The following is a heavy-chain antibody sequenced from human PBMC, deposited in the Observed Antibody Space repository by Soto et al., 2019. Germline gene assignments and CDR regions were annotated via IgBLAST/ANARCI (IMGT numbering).Heavy chain of an antibody. CDR1: GFTFSSHS. Sequence: GGSLRLSCAASGFTFSSHSMGWLRQAPGTGPEWVAFVDGSGGDTSYADSVKGRFTISRDNSDNSLYLDMNSLRAEDTGRYFCAKEIFAAAYAATSAFDLWGQGPLVTV. CDR3: AKEIFAAAYAATSAFDL. D-gene: IGHD2-8*01. J-gene: IGHJ4*02. CDR2: VDGSGGDT. V-gene: IGHV3-23*01.